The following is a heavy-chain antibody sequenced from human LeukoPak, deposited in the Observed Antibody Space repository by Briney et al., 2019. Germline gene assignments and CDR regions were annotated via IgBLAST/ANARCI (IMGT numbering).Heavy chain of an antibody. J-gene: IGHJ4*02. CDR1: GFTFSSYA. Sequence: GSLRLSCAASGFTFSSYAMSWVRQAPGKGLEWVSAISGSGGSTYYADSVKGRFTISRDNSKNTLYLQMNSLRAEDTAVYYCASRIAVAESLDYWGQGTLVTVSS. CDR2: ISGSGGST. CDR3: ASRIAVAESLDY. D-gene: IGHD6-19*01. V-gene: IGHV3-23*01.